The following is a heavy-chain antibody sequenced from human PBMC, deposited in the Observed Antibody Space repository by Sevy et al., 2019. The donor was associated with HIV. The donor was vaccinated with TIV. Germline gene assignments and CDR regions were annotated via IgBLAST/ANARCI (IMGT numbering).Heavy chain of an antibody. CDR2: ISSYSNNI. CDR3: ARVERWYAIDY. J-gene: IGHJ4*02. D-gene: IGHD2-15*01. CDR1: GFTFRSFD. Sequence: GGSLRLSCEASGFTFRSFDMSWARQAPGKGLEWVSSISSYSNNIYYADSVKGRFTVSRDNAKNSLFLQMDSLGAEDTGVYFCARVERWYAIDYWGQGTLVTVSS. V-gene: IGHV3-21*01.